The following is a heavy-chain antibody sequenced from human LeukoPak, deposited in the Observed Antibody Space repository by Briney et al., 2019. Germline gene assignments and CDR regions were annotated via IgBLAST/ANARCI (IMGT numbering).Heavy chain of an antibody. CDR3: TWSGLKIES. J-gene: IGHJ4*02. V-gene: IGHV3-15*01. CDR1: GFTFSNGW. Sequence: GGSLRLSCAASGFTFSNGWMSWVRQAPRKGLEWVGQIKTESDGATTDYAAPVKGRFTISRDDSKNTLFLQMNSLKTEDTALYYCTWSGLKIESWGQGTLVTVSS. D-gene: IGHD3-3*01. CDR2: IKTESDGATT.